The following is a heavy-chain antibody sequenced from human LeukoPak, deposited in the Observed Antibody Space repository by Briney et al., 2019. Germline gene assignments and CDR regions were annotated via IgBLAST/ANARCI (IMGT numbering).Heavy chain of an antibody. D-gene: IGHD3-10*01. Sequence: GGSLRLSCEASGFTFSNYAMSWVRQAPGKGLEWVSLIGITGGSANYAGSVKGRFTISRDNSKNTLYLQMNSLRAEDAGIYYCAKHRGFDSWGQGTPVIVSS. CDR3: AKHRGFDS. CDR2: IGITGGSA. V-gene: IGHV3-23*01. J-gene: IGHJ4*02. CDR1: GFTFSNYA.